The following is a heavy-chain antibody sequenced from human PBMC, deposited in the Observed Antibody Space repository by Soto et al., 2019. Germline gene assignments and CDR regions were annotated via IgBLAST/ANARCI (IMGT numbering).Heavy chain of an antibody. J-gene: IGHJ5*02. CDR3: ARVKQSGWYGSTHPGRWFDP. V-gene: IGHV4-34*01. CDR2: INHSGST. D-gene: IGHD6-19*01. Sequence: QVQLQQWGAGLLKPSETLSLTCAVYGGSFSGYYWSWIRQPPGKGLEWIGEINHSGSTNYNPSLKSRVTISVDTSKNQFSLKLSSVTAADTAVYYCARVKQSGWYGSTHPGRWFDPWGQGTLVTVSS. CDR1: GGSFSGYY.